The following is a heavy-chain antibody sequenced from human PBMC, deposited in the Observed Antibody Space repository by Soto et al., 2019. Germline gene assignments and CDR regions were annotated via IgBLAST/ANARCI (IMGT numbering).Heavy chain of an antibody. D-gene: IGHD3-22*01. CDR1: GDSFTNSW. CDR3: ARDQRDDSRGRWLDP. J-gene: IGHJ5*02. V-gene: IGHV5-51*01. Sequence: GESLKISCKGSGDSFTNSWIGWVRQMPGKGLEWMGIIYLGDSDTTYSPPFQGQVTISADRSINTAYLQWSSLKASDRAMYYCARDQRDDSRGRWLDPWGQGTLVTVSS. CDR2: IYLGDSDT.